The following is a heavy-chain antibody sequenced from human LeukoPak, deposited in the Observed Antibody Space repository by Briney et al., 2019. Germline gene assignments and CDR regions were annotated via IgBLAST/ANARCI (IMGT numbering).Heavy chain of an antibody. D-gene: IGHD4/OR15-4a*01. V-gene: IGHV3-66*02. Sequence: PGGSLRLSCGGFGFIVSGSYMSWVRQAPGKGLEWVSMIFADGRIYYADSVKGRFTISRDNSKNTLFLQMSRLRAEDTAMYYCARDVLIGPSFDHGDYIPYQQWGQGTLVTVSS. J-gene: IGHJ1*01. CDR1: GFIVSGSY. CDR2: IFADGRI. CDR3: ARDVLIGPSFDHGDYIPYQQ.